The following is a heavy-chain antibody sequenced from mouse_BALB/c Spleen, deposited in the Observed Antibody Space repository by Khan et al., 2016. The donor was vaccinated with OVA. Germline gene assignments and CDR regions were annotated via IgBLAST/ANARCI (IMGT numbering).Heavy chain of an antibody. D-gene: IGHD2-12*01. CDR2: IYPENGNT. V-gene: IGHV14-1*02. CDR3: TRRGYFRDFDY. CDR1: GFNIKDFY. J-gene: IGHJ2*01. Sequence: VQLQQSGAELVRPGALVRLSCKASGFNIKDFYIHWVKQRPEQGLEWIGWIYPENGNTIYDPKFQGKASITADTSSNTAYLQLSSLTSEDTAVYYCTRRGYFRDFDYGGQGTTLTVSA.